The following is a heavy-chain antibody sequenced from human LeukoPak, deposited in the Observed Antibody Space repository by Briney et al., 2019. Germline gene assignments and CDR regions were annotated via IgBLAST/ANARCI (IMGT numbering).Heavy chain of an antibody. CDR2: IRNKENSYTT. Sequence: GGSLRLSCAASGFTFSDHYMDWVRQAPGKGLEWVGRIRNKENSYTTEYAASVKGRFTISRDDSKNSLYLQMNSLKTEDTAVYYCARLVPVVPAATTHVPSDNWFDPWGQGTLVTVSS. CDR3: ARLVPVVPAATTHVPSDNWFDP. V-gene: IGHV3-72*01. CDR1: GFTFSDHY. D-gene: IGHD2-2*01. J-gene: IGHJ5*02.